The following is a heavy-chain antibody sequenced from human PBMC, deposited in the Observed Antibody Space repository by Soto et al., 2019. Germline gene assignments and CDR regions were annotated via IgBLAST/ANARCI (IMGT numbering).Heavy chain of an antibody. CDR3: ARHYSFYSSSSRIYGMDV. D-gene: IGHD6-6*01. Sequence: PGESLKISCKGSGYSFTSYWIGWVRQMPGKGLEWMGIIYPGDSDTRYSPSFQGQVTISADKSISTAYLRWSSLKASDTAMYYCARHYSFYSSSSRIYGMDVWGQGTTVTVSS. V-gene: IGHV5-51*01. J-gene: IGHJ6*02. CDR2: IYPGDSDT. CDR1: GYSFTSYW.